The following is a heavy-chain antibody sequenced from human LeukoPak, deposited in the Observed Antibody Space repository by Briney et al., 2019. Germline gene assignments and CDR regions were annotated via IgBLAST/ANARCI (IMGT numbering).Heavy chain of an antibody. CDR3: ASWYYYDSCGYYH. J-gene: IGHJ5*02. CDR1: GFTFSSYA. D-gene: IGHD3-22*01. V-gene: IGHV3-30*01. Sequence: GRSLKPSCAASGFTFSSYAMHWVRQAPGKGLEWVAVISYDGSNKYYADSVKGRFTISRDNSKNTLYLQMNSLRAEDTAVYYCASWYYYDSCGYYHWGQGTLVTVSS. CDR2: ISYDGSNK.